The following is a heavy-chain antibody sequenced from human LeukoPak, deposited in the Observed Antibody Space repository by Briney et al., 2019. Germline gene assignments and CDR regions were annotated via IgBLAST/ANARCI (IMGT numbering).Heavy chain of an antibody. D-gene: IGHD2-2*01. J-gene: IGHJ4*02. CDR2: IYSGGSI. V-gene: IGHV3-53*01. Sequence: PGGSLRLSCAASGLIVSSNYMTWVRQAPGKGLEWVSVIYSGGSIYYADSVKGRFTISRDNSKNTLYLQMNSLRAEDTAVYYCAKDIRAAANPGSFDYWGQGTLVTVSS. CDR3: AKDIRAAANPGSFDY. CDR1: GLIVSSNY.